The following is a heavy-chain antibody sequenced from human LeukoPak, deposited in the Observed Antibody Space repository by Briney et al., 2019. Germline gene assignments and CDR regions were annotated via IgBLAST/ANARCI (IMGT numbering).Heavy chain of an antibody. Sequence: GGSLRLSCSASGFTFSDFAMHWVRQAPGKGLEYVSAISTNGYRTYYADSVKGSFTISRDNSRSTVYLRMSSLRTEDTAVYYCVQGSPMVRTLGVDTWGQGTLVTVSS. J-gene: IGHJ5*02. D-gene: IGHD3-10*01. CDR2: ISTNGYRT. CDR1: GFTFSDFA. CDR3: VQGSPMVRTLGVDT. V-gene: IGHV3-64D*09.